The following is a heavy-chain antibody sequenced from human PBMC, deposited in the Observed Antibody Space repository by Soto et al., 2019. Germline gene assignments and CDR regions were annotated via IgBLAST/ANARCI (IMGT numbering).Heavy chain of an antibody. CDR1: GFTFGTTD. D-gene: IGHD3-10*01. Sequence: GGSLRLSCAASGFTFGTTDMSWVRQAPGEGLEWVSTIDGSGGITYYADSVKGRFTISRDNSRNTVYLQMNSLRGDDTALYYCLKNSGWFNTWGQGAMVTV. CDR3: LKNSGWFNT. CDR2: IDGSGGIT. V-gene: IGHV3-23*01. J-gene: IGHJ4*02.